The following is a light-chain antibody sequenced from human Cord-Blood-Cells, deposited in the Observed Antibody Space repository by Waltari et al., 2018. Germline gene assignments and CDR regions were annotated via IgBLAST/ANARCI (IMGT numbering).Light chain of an antibody. CDR3: QQRSNWPPWT. CDR2: DAS. J-gene: IGKJ1*01. Sequence: EIVLKQSPANLSLSPGERATLSCRASQSVSSYLAWYQQKPGQAPRLLIYDASNRATGIPARFSGSGSGTDFTLTISSLEPEDFAVYYCQQRSNWPPWTFGQGTKVEIK. CDR1: QSVSSY. V-gene: IGKV3-11*01.